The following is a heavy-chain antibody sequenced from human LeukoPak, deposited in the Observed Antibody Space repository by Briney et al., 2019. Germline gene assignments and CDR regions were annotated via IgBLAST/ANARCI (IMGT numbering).Heavy chain of an antibody. CDR2: ISYDGSNK. V-gene: IGHV3-30*18. Sequence: PGGSLRLSCAASGFTFSSYGMHWVGQAPGKGLEWVAIISYDGSNKYYADSVKGRFTISRDNSKNTLYLQMNSLRAEDTAVYYCAKDPTYYDFWSGYPPLCGAFDIWGQGTMVTVSS. D-gene: IGHD3-3*01. CDR3: AKDPTYYDFWSGYPPLCGAFDI. J-gene: IGHJ3*02. CDR1: GFTFSSYG.